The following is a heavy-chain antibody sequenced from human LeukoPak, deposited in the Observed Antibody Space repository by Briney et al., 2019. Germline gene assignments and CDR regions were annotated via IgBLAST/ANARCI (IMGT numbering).Heavy chain of an antibody. D-gene: IGHD6-13*01. Sequence: PSETLSLTCTVSGGSISSYYWSWIRQPPGKGLEWIGYIYYSGSTNYNPSLKSRVTISVDTSKNQFSLKLSSVTAADTAVYYCARQIWSSSYPVTWGQGTLVTVSS. CDR3: ARQIWSSSYPVT. V-gene: IGHV4-59*01. CDR2: IYYSGST. J-gene: IGHJ5*02. CDR1: GGSISSYY.